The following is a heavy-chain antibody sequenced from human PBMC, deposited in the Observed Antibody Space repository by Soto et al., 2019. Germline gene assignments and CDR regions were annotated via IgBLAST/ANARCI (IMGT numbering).Heavy chain of an antibody. CDR2: INSDGSTT. Sequence: EVQLVESGGGLVQPGGSLRLSCAASGFTFSSYWMLWVRQAPGKGLVWVSRINSDGSTTSYADSVKGRFTISRDNAKNTLYLQINSLRAAATAVFYCARVNAGYSYVNYWGQGTLVTVSS. V-gene: IGHV3-74*01. J-gene: IGHJ4*02. D-gene: IGHD5-18*01. CDR1: GFTFSSYW. CDR3: ARVNAGYSYVNY.